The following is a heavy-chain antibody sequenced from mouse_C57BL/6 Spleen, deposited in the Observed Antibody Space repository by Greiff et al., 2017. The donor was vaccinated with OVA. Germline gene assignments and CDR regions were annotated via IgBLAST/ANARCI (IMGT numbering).Heavy chain of an antibody. J-gene: IGHJ2*01. Sequence: EVKLVESGPGMVKPSQSLSLTCTVTGYSITSGYDWHWIRHFPGNKLEWMGYISYSGSTNYNPSLKSRISITHDTSKNHFFLKLNSVTTEDTATYYCARLGREYFDYWGQGTTLTVSS. V-gene: IGHV3-1*01. CDR2: ISYSGST. D-gene: IGHD4-1*01. CDR1: GYSITSGYD. CDR3: ARLGREYFDY.